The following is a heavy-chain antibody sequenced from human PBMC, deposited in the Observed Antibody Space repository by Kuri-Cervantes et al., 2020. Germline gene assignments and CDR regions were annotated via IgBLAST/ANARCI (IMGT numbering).Heavy chain of an antibody. CDR3: ARGDYDFWSGYPSGAFDI. V-gene: IGHV4-59*13. D-gene: IGHD3-3*01. CDR2: IYYSGST. CDR1: GGSISSYY. J-gene: IGHJ3*02. Sequence: SETLSLTCTVSGGSISSYYWSWIRQPPGKGLEWIGYIYYSGSTNYSPSLKSRVTISVDTSKNQFSLKLSSVTAADTAVYYCARGDYDFWSGYPSGAFDIWGQGTMVTVSS.